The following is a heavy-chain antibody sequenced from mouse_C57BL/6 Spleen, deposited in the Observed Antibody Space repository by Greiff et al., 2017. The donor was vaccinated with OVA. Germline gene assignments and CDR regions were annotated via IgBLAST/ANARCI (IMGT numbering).Heavy chain of an antibody. Sequence: QLVESGPELVKPGASVKISCKASGYSFTDYNMNWVKQSNGKSLEWIGVINPNYGTTSYNQKFKGKATLTVDQSSSTAYMQLNSLTSEDSAVYYCAREYYGSLYWYFDVWGTGTTVTVSS. D-gene: IGHD1-1*01. CDR3: AREYYGSLYWYFDV. CDR1: GYSFTDYN. CDR2: INPNYGTT. J-gene: IGHJ1*03. V-gene: IGHV1-39*01.